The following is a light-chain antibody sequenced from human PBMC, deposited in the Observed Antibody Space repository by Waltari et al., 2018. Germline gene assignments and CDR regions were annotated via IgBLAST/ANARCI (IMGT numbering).Light chain of an antibody. V-gene: IGLV2-14*01. CDR2: EVS. Sequence: QSALTQPASASGSPGRSITIPCTGTSSHVGGYNYVSWYQQHPGKAPKLMIYEVSNRPSGVSNRFSGSKSGNTASLTISGLQAEDEADYYCSSYTSSSTLAVVFGGGTKLTVL. CDR1: SSHVGGYNY. CDR3: SSYTSSSTLAVV. J-gene: IGLJ2*01.